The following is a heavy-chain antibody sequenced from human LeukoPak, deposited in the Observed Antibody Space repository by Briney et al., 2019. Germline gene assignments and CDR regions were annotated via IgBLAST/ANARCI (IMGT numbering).Heavy chain of an antibody. D-gene: IGHD6-19*01. J-gene: IGHJ4*02. CDR2: IYYSGST. Sequence: SETLSLTCTVSGGSISSYYWSWIRQPPGKGLEWIGYIYYSGSTNYNPSLKSRVTISVDTSKNQFSLKLSSVTAADTAVYYCARSDSSGWYYFDYWGQGTLVTVSS. CDR3: ARSDSSGWYYFDY. CDR1: GGSISSYY. V-gene: IGHV4-59*08.